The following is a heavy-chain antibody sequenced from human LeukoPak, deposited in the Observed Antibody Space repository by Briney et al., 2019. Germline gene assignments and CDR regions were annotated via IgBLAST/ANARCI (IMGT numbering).Heavy chain of an antibody. CDR2: IKKDGSET. CDR1: GFTFSNSW. Sequence: GGSLRLSCAASGFTFSNSWTTWVRQTPGKGLERVANIKKDGSETYYVESVRGRFSISRDNGKNSMYLEMNSLRVEDTAVYFCVRDRGWQQFDYWGQGTLVTVSA. D-gene: IGHD5-24*01. V-gene: IGHV3-7*01. CDR3: VRDRGWQQFDY. J-gene: IGHJ4*02.